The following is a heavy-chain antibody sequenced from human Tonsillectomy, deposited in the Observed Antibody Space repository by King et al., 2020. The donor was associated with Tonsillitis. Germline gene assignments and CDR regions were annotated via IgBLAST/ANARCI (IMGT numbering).Heavy chain of an antibody. D-gene: IGHD3-22*01. Sequence: QLQESGPGLVKPSQTLSLTCTVSGASIASGDYYWSWLRQPPGKGLEWIGDIYYSGSTNYNPSLRSRVTISVDTSKNQFSLEVSSVTAADTAVYYCASQLYYYDSSGYKHYHFDYWGQGTLVTVSS. CDR3: ASQLYYYDSSGYKHYHFDY. CDR2: IYYSGST. V-gene: IGHV4-30-4*01. J-gene: IGHJ4*02. CDR1: GASIASGDYY.